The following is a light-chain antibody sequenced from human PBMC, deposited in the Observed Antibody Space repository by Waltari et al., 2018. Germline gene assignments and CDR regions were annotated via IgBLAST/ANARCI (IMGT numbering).Light chain of an antibody. Sequence: QSALTQPPSASGSPGQSVTISCTGTSSAVGGYNYVSWYQQHPGKAPKLMIYEVSKRPSGGPHRFSGSKSGNTASLTVSGRQAEDEADYYCSSYAGSNNLVFGGGTKLTVL. CDR1: SSAVGGYNY. CDR3: SSYAGSNNLV. CDR2: EVS. J-gene: IGLJ2*01. V-gene: IGLV2-8*01.